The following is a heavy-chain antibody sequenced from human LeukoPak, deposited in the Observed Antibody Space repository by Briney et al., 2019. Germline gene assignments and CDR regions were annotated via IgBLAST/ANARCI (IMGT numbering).Heavy chain of an antibody. CDR1: GGSISSYY. D-gene: IGHD1-1*01. V-gene: IGHV4-59*01. CDR3: AREGTSGTHLNWFDP. CDR2: IYGSGST. J-gene: IGHJ5*02. Sequence: PSETLSLTCTVSGGSISSYYWSWIRQPPGKGLEWIGHIYGSGSTNYNPSFKSRVTLSVDTSKNQFSLKLSSVTAADTAVYYCAREGTSGTHLNWFDPWGQGTLVTVSS.